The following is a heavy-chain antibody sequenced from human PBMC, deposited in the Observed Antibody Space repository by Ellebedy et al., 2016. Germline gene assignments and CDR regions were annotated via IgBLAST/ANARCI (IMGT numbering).Heavy chain of an antibody. CDR2: IWYDGSNK. D-gene: IGHD4-17*01. J-gene: IGHJ4*02. V-gene: IGHV3-33*01. CDR3: ARDEVWDDYGDYCAFDY. Sequence: GGSLRLSXAASGFTFSSYGMHWVRQAPGKGLEWVAVIWYDGSNKYYADSVKGRFTISRDNSKNTLYLQVNSLRAEDTAVYYCARDEVWDDYGDYCAFDYWGQGTLVTVSS. CDR1: GFTFSSYG.